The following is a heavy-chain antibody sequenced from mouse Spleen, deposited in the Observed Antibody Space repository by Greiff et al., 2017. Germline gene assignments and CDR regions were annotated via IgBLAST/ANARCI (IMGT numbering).Heavy chain of an antibody. J-gene: IGHJ1*01. CDR3: ARYGGLGWYFDV. D-gene: IGHD1-1*01. V-gene: IGHV1-22*01. CDR1: GYTFTDYN. Sequence: EVQLQQSGPELVKPGASVKMSCKASGYTFTDYNMHWVKQSHGKSLEWIGYINPNNGGTSYNQKFKGKATLTVNKSSSTAYMELRSLTSEDSAVYYCARYGGLGWYFDVWGAGTTVTVSS. CDR2: INPNNGGT.